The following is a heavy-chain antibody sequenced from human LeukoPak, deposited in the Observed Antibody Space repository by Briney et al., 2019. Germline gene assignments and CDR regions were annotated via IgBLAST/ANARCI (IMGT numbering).Heavy chain of an antibody. Sequence: ASVKVSCKTAGYTNPICGITWVRHAPGQGLEWMGWISTYNGNTQYARNLQGRVALTTDTSRNTVYMDVRSLRSDDTAVYYCEGRVKGSFFYYYLDVWGEGTSVTVSS. D-gene: IGHD3-10*01. J-gene: IGHJ6*01. CDR2: ISTYNGNT. CDR3: EGRVKGSFFYYYLDV. CDR1: GYTNPICG. V-gene: IGHV1-18*01.